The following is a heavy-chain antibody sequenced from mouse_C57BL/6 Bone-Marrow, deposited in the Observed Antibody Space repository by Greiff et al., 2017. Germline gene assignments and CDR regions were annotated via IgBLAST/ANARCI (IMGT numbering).Heavy chain of an antibody. CDR1: GYTFTSYW. D-gene: IGHD1-1*01. Sequence: QVQLQQPGAELVMPGASVKLSCKASGYTFTSYWMHWVTQRPGQGLEWIGEIDPSDSSTNYTQKFTGKSSVTVDKASSTAYMQLSSLTSEDAAVYYCARPDYYGSVDDWGQGTTLTVSS. CDR2: IDPSDSST. CDR3: ARPDYYGSVDD. V-gene: IGHV1-69*01. J-gene: IGHJ2*01.